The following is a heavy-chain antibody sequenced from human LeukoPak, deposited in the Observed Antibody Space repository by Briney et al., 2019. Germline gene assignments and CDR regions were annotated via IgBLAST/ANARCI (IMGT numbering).Heavy chain of an antibody. CDR1: GGPISSYY. CDR3: ARALIGTYFDY. J-gene: IGHJ4*02. Sequence: PSETLSLTCTVSGGPISSYYWSWIRQPPGKGLEWIGYIYYSGSTNYNPSLKSRVTISVDTSKNQFSLKLSSVTAADTAVYYCARALIGTYFDYWDQGTLVTVSS. CDR2: IYYSGST. V-gene: IGHV4-59*01.